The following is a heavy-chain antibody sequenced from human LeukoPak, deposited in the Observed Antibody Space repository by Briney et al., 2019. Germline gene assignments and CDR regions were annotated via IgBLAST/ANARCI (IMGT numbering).Heavy chain of an antibody. CDR3: AKDGGEGYCSSTSCLVGSEFQH. D-gene: IGHD2-2*01. CDR1: GFTFTSYA. J-gene: IGHJ1*01. Sequence: GGSLRLSCAASGFTFTSYAMSWVRQAPGQGLEWISTISRSGGSTNYADSVKGRFTISRDNSKNTLYLQMNSLRAEDTAVYYCAKDGGEGYCSSTSCLVGSEFQHWGQGTVVTVSS. CDR2: ISRSGGST. V-gene: IGHV3-23*01.